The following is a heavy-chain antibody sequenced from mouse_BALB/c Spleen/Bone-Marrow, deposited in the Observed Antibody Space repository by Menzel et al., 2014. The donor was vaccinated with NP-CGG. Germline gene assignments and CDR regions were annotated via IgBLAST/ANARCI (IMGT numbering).Heavy chain of an antibody. CDR2: INPSTGYT. V-gene: IGHV1-4*01. D-gene: IGHD2-2*01. CDR1: GYTFTSYR. J-gene: IGHJ3*01. Sequence: QVQLQQSGAELAKPGASVKMSCKASGYTFTSYRMHWVKQRPGQGLEWIGYINPSTGYTEYNQKFKDKATLTADKSSSTAYMQLSSLTSEDSAVYYCARSSGYDGFAYWGQGTLVTVSA. CDR3: ARSSGYDGFAY.